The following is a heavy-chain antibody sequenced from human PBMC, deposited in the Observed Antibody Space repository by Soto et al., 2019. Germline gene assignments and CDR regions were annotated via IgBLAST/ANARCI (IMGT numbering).Heavy chain of an antibody. J-gene: IGHJ4*02. CDR1: GGTFSSYA. V-gene: IGHV1-69*13. D-gene: IGHD3-9*01. CDR2: IIPIFGTA. Sequence: VKVSCKASGGTFSSYAISWVRQAPGQGLEWMGGIIPIFGTANYAQKFQGRVTITADESTSTAYMELSSLRSEDTAVYYCARGDGDDILTGYQYYFDYWGQGTLVTVSS. CDR3: ARGDGDDILTGYQYYFDY.